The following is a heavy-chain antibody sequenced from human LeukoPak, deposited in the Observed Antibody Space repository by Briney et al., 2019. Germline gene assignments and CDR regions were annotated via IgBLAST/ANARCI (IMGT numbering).Heavy chain of an antibody. V-gene: IGHV1-69*13. J-gene: IGHJ3*02. D-gene: IGHD6-19*01. CDR2: TIPIFGTA. CDR3: ARGLAGTGGDAFDI. Sequence: SVRVSCKASVGTFISYAISWVRQAPGQGLEWMGGTIPIFGTANYAQKFQGRVTITADESTSTAYMELSSLRSEDTAVYYCARGLAGTGGDAFDIWGQGTMVTVSS. CDR1: VGTFISYA.